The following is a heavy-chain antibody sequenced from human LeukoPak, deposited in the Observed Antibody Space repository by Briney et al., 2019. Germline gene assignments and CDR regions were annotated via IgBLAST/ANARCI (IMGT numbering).Heavy chain of an antibody. CDR1: GYTFTSYD. J-gene: IGHJ4*02. V-gene: IGHV1-8*01. CDR2: MNPNSGNT. CDR3: ARGKRSITIFGVVDY. Sequence: ASVRASCKASGYTFTSYDINWVRQATGQGLEWMGWMNPNSGNTGYAQKFQGRVTMTRNTSISTAYMELSRLRSDDTAVYYCARGKRSITIFGVVDYWGQGTLVTVSS. D-gene: IGHD3-3*01.